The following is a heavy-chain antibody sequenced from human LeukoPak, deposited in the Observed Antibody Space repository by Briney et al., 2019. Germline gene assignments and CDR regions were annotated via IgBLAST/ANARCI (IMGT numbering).Heavy chain of an antibody. D-gene: IGHD1-26*01. CDR1: GGSISSYY. J-gene: IGHJ4*02. Sequence: SETLSLTCTVSGGSISSYYWSWIRQPPGKGLEWIGYIYYSGSTNYNPSLKSRVTISVDTSKNQFSLKLSSVTAADTAVYYCARGSGSYSPYFDYWGQGTLVTVSS. CDR2: IYYSGST. CDR3: ARGSGSYSPYFDY. V-gene: IGHV4-59*01.